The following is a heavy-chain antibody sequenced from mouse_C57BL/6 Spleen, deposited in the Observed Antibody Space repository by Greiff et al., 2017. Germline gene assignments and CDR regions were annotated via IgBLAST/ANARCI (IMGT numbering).Heavy chain of an antibody. CDR1: GFTFSDYG. CDR3: ARLYYYGSNPGLAY. V-gene: IGHV5-17*01. D-gene: IGHD1-1*01. Sequence: EVKLVESGGGLVKPGGSLKLSCAASGFTFSDYGMHWVRQAPEKGLEWVAYISSGSSTIYYADPVKGRFTISRDNAKNTLFLQMTSLRSEDTAMYYCARLYYYGSNPGLAYWGQGTLVTVSA. CDR2: ISSGSSTI. J-gene: IGHJ3*01.